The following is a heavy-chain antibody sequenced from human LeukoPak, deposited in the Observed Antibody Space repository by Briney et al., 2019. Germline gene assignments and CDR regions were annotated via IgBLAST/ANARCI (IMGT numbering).Heavy chain of an antibody. V-gene: IGHV3-33*01. Sequence: PGGSLRLSCAASGFTFSSYGMHWVRQAPGKGLEWVAVIWYDGSNKYYADSVKGRFTISRDNSKNTLYLQMNSLRAEDTAVYYCARGSPRLQYRSRGRDFDYWGQGTLVTVSS. CDR2: IWYDGSNK. CDR3: ARGSPRLQYRSRGRDFDY. CDR1: GFTFSSYG. J-gene: IGHJ4*02. D-gene: IGHD4-11*01.